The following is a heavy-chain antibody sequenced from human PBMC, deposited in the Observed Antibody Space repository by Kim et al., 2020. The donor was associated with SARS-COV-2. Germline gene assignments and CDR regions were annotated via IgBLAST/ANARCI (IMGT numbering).Heavy chain of an antibody. D-gene: IGHD3-10*01. V-gene: IGHV3-23*01. CDR3: AKGAERGRFDY. Sequence: GGSLRLSCLASGFTFSDYAMSWVRQAPGKGLEWVSVVSGPSDNTYYADSVKGRFTISRDNSKNTLFLQMNSLRGDDTALYYCAKGAERGRFDYWGQGALGTVSP. CDR2: VSGPSDNT. J-gene: IGHJ4*02. CDR1: GFTFSDYA.